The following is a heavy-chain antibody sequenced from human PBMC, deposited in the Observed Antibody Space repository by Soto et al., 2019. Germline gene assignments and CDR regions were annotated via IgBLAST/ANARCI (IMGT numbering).Heavy chain of an antibody. Sequence: QVQLVESGGGVVQPGRSLRLSCAASGFTFSNYAMHWVRQAPGRGLEWVAVISYDGSNNYYADSVKGRFTISRDNSKSTLYLQMNSLRAEDTAVYSCARDSIPAAGTNWADNRFDPWGQGTLVTVSS. J-gene: IGHJ5*02. CDR1: GFTFSNYA. CDR3: ARDSIPAAGTNWADNRFDP. V-gene: IGHV3-30-3*01. CDR2: ISYDGSNN. D-gene: IGHD6-13*01.